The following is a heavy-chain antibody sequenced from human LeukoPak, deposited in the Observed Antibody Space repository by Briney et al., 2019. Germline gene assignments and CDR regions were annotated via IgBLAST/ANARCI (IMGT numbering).Heavy chain of an antibody. D-gene: IGHD3-22*01. Sequence: ASVKVSCKASGGTFSSYAISWVRQAPGQGLEWMGIINPSGGSTSYAQKFQGRVTMTRDTSTSTVYMELSSLRSEDTAVYYCARDGAPTPVTMIAEYYFDYWGQGTLVTVSS. CDR2: INPSGGST. J-gene: IGHJ4*02. V-gene: IGHV1-46*01. CDR1: GGTFSSYA. CDR3: ARDGAPTPVTMIAEYYFDY.